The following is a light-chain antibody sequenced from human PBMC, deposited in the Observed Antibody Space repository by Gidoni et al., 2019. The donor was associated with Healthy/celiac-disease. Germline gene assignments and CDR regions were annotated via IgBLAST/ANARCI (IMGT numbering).Light chain of an antibody. Sequence: YDLTQPPSVSVSPGQTARITCSGDALPKQYAYWYQQKPGQAPVLVIYKDSERPSGIPERFSGSSSGTTVTLTISGVQAEDEADYYCQSADSSGTYVVFGGGTKLTVL. CDR1: ALPKQY. CDR2: KDS. CDR3: QSADSSGTYVV. J-gene: IGLJ2*01. V-gene: IGLV3-25*03.